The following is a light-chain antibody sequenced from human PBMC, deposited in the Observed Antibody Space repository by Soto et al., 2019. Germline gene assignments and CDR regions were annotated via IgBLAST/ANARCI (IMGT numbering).Light chain of an antibody. Sequence: EIVLTQSPSSLCVARAESATLFCMARSIVSSNLAWHQHKAGQAPRLLIYDASTRATSVPERFSGSGSGTEFSLTISSLQSEDFAVYYCQQFNNRHPWTFGQGTKVDIK. J-gene: IGKJ1*01. CDR2: DAS. CDR1: SIVSSN. V-gene: IGKV3-15*01. CDR3: QQFNNRHPWT.